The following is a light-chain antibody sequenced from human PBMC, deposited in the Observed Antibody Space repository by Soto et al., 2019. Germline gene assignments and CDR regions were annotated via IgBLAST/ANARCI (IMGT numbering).Light chain of an antibody. V-gene: IGKV3-11*01. CDR3: QQRSNWPPSIT. CDR2: DAS. Sequence: EIVLTQSPATLSLSPGERANISCRASQSVTTYLAWYQQKPGQAPRLLIYDASDRATGIPARFSGSGSGTDFTLTIRSLEPEAFAVYYCQQRSNWPPSITFGQGTRLEIK. J-gene: IGKJ5*01. CDR1: QSVTTY.